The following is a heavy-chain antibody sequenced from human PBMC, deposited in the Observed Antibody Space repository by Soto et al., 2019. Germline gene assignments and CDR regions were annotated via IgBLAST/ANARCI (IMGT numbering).Heavy chain of an antibody. CDR1: GGSNSSSSYY. J-gene: IGHJ4*02. V-gene: IGHV4-39*01. CDR2: IYYSGST. D-gene: IGHD3-10*01. Sequence: QLQLQESGPGLVKPSETLSLTCTVSGGSNSSSSYYWGWIRQPPGKGLEWIGSIYYSGSTYYNPSLKSRVTISVDTSKNQFSLKLSSVTAADTAVYYCARPDKYGSGSYSAEPFDYWGQGTLVTVSS. CDR3: ARPDKYGSGSYSAEPFDY.